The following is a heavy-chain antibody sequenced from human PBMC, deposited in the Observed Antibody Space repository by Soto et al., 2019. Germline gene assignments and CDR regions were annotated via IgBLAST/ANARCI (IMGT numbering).Heavy chain of an antibody. V-gene: IGHV3-23*01. J-gene: IGHJ6*02. Sequence: PGGSLSLSCAASGFTFSSYAMSWVRQAPGKGLEWVSAISGSGGSTYYADSVKGRFTISRDNSKNTLYLQMNSLRAEDTAVYYCAKGPKVYYGMDVWGQGTTVTVSS. CDR2: ISGSGGST. CDR1: GFTFSSYA. CDR3: AKGPKVYYGMDV.